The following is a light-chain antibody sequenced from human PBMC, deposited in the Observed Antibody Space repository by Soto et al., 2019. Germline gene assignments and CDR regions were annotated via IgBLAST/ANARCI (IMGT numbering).Light chain of an antibody. CDR2: ASS. CDR3: QQYYSYPRT. CDR1: QGISSY. Sequence: AIRMTQSPSSFSASTGDRVTITCRASQGISSYLAWYHQKPGKAPKLLIYASSTLQSGVPSRFIGSGSGTDFTLTISCLQSEDFATYYCQQYYSYPRTFGQGTKVEIK. V-gene: IGKV1-8*01. J-gene: IGKJ1*01.